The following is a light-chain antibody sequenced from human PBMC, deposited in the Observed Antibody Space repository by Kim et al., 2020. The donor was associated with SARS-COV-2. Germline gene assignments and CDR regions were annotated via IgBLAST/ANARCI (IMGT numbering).Light chain of an antibody. J-gene: IGKJ5*01. CDR2: GAS. CDR3: QQYGSSPIT. V-gene: IGKV3-20*01. Sequence: PGESASLSCRASPSSVSIYLAWYTRRPGQAPTHLSYGASSRDTSIPDRFSGSGSGTDFSLTISRLEPEDFAVYYCQQYGSSPITFGQGTRLEIK. CDR1: PSSVSIY.